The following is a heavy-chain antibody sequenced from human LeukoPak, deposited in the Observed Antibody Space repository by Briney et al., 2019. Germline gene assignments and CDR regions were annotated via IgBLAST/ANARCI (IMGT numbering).Heavy chain of an antibody. Sequence: ASVKVSCKASGYTFTGYYMHWVRQAPGQGLEWMGWINPNSGSTNYAQKFQGRVTMTRDTTISTAYMELSRLRSDDTAVYYCARDLPGMATDDYWGQGTLVTVSS. V-gene: IGHV1-2*02. CDR2: INPNSGST. D-gene: IGHD5-24*01. J-gene: IGHJ4*02. CDR1: GYTFTGYY. CDR3: ARDLPGMATDDY.